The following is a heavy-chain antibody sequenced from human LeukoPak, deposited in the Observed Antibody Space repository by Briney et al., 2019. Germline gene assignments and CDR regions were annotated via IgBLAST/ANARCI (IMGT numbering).Heavy chain of an antibody. D-gene: IGHD4-17*01. V-gene: IGHV4-30-2*01. CDR3: ARGRYGDYVLDWYFDL. CDR2: IYHSGST. Sequence: SETLSLTCAVSGGSISSGGYSWSWIRQPPGKGLEWIGYIYHSGSTYYNPSLKSRVTISVDRSKNQFSLKLSSMTAADTAVYYCARGRYGDYVLDWYFDLWGRGTLVTVSS. J-gene: IGHJ2*01. CDR1: GGSISSGGYS.